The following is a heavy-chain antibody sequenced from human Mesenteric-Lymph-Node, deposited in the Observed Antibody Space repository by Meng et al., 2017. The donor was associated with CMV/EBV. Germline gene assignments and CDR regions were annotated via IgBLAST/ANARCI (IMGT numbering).Heavy chain of an antibody. CDR1: GFTFSSYG. CDR3: AKVIWGGLLQIDY. Sequence: RLSCAASGFTFSSYGMHWVRQAPGKGLEWVAFIRYDGSNKYYADSVKGRFTISRDNSKNTLYLQMNSLRAEDTAVYYCAKVIWGGLLQIDYWGQGTLVTVSS. V-gene: IGHV3-30*02. J-gene: IGHJ4*02. D-gene: IGHD5-24*01. CDR2: IRYDGSNK.